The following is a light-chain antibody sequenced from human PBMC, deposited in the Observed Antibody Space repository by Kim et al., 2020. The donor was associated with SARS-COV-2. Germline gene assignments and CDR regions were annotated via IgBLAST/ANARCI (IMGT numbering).Light chain of an antibody. CDR3: QSYDNSLSGWV. CDR1: STNNGAGYV. CDR2: GNS. J-gene: IGLJ3*02. Sequence: VTTTSTGSSTNNGAGYVVSWYQQLPGTAPNLLIYGNSNRPSGVPDRFSGSKSGTSASLAITGLQAEDEADYYCQSYDNSLSGWVFGGGTQLTVL. V-gene: IGLV1-40*01.